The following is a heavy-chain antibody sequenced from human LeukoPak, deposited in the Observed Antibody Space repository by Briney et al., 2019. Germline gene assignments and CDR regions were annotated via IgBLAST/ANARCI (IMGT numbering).Heavy chain of an antibody. J-gene: IGHJ5*02. CDR2: IYYSGST. CDR1: GGSISSYY. D-gene: IGHD6-13*01. Sequence: SETLSLTCTVSGGSISSYYWSWIRQPPGKGLEWIGYIYYSGSTNYNPSLKGRVTISVDTSKNQFSLKLSSVTAADTAVYYCARAIAAAGSFNWFDPWGQGTLVTVSS. V-gene: IGHV4-59*01. CDR3: ARAIAAAGSFNWFDP.